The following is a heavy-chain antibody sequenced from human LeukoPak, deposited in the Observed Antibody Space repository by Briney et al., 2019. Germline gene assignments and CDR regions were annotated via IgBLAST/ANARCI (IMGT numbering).Heavy chain of an antibody. D-gene: IGHD3-22*01. CDR1: GGSISSYY. J-gene: IGHJ4*02. CDR3: AKDLVYYDSSGVFDS. V-gene: IGHV3-9*01. CDR2: ITWNSGII. Sequence: LSLTCTVSGGSISSYYWSWVRQAPGKGLEWVSTITWNSGIIDYADSVKGRFSISRDNAKNSLYLQMNSLRTEDTAMYYCAKDLVYYDSSGVFDSWGQGTLVTVSS.